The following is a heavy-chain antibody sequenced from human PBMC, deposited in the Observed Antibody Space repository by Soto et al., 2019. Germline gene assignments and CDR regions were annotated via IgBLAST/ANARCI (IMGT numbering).Heavy chain of an antibody. CDR1: GGTFSTYT. CDR3: ATNRGHASSWYFDY. Sequence: SVKVSCKASGGTFSTYTFSWVRQAPGQGLQWLGRIIPIVTVTNYAQKFQGRVTITADRSTSTAYMELSGLMSDDTAVYYCATNRGHASSWYFDYWGEGTLVTAPQ. J-gene: IGHJ4*02. D-gene: IGHD6-13*01. CDR2: IIPIVTVT. V-gene: IGHV1-69*02.